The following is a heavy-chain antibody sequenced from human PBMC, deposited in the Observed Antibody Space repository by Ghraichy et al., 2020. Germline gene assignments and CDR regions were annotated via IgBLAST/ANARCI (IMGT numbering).Heavy chain of an antibody. V-gene: IGHV4-59*08. CDR3: ARQAYGGGFTYFDY. CDR1: GDSIRSDY. D-gene: IGHD4-23*01. Sequence: SQTLSLTCTVSGDSIRSDYWGWIRQTPGKGLEWIGYIYYSGSTQYNPSLNSRVTISVDTSKNQFSLKLSSVTAADTAVYYCARQAYGGGFTYFDYWGQGTLVTVSS. J-gene: IGHJ4*02. CDR2: IYYSGST.